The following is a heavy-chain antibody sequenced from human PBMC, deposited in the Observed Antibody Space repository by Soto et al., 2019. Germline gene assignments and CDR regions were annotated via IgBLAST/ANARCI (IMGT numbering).Heavy chain of an antibody. CDR2: SYHSGST. V-gene: IGHV4-38-2*01. CDR1: GYSISSGYY. D-gene: IGHD3-22*01. J-gene: IGHJ4*02. Sequence: PSETLSLTCAVSGYSISSGYYWGWIRQPPGKGLEWIGSSYHSGSTYYNPSLKSRVTISVDTSKNQFSLKLRSVTAADTAVYYCARAQNSYYYDSRGYFDYWGQGTLVTVSS. CDR3: ARAQNSYYYDSRGYFDY.